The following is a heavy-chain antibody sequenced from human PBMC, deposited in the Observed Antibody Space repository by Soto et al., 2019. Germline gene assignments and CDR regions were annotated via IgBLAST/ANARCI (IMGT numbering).Heavy chain of an antibody. CDR2: INHSGST. Sequence: PSETLSLTCAVYGGSFSGYYWSWIRQPPGKGLEWIGEINHSGSTNYNPSLKSRVTISVDTSKNQFSLKLSSVTAADTAVYYCARWRGVRFFTNYYFDYWGQGTLVTVSS. CDR3: ARWRGVRFFTNYYFDY. CDR1: GGSFSGYY. V-gene: IGHV4-34*01. D-gene: IGHD3-3*01. J-gene: IGHJ4*02.